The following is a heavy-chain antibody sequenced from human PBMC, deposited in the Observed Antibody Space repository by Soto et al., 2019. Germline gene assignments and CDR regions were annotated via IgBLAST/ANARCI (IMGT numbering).Heavy chain of an antibody. J-gene: IGHJ4*02. CDR3: ARDWFGVDY. D-gene: IGHD3-16*01. Sequence: QVQLVQSGAEVKKPGASVKVSCKASGYTFTSYGISWVRQAPGQGLEWMGWINPYNGNTNYAQKLQGRVTKTTGTSTSTAYMELRSLSSDDTAVYYCARDWFGVDYWGQGTLVTVSS. V-gene: IGHV1-18*01. CDR1: GYTFTSYG. CDR2: INPYNGNT.